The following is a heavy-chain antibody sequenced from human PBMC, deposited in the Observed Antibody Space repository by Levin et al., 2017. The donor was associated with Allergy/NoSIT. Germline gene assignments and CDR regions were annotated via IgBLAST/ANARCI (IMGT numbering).Heavy chain of an antibody. J-gene: IGHJ6*02. D-gene: IGHD3-10*01. V-gene: IGHV3-30-3*01. CDR2: ISYDGSNK. CDR3: ARKPLGELWRNDYYGMDV. CDR1: GFTFSSYA. Sequence: RSGGSLRLSCAASGFTFSSYAMHWVRQAPGKGLEWVAVISYDGSNKYYADSVKGRFTISRDNSKNTLYLQMNSLRAEDTAVYYCARKPLGELWRNDYYGMDVWGQGTTVTVSS.